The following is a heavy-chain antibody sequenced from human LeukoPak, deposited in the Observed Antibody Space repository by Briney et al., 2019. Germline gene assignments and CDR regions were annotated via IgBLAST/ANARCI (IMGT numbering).Heavy chain of an antibody. Sequence: ASVKVSCKASGGTFSSYAISWVRQAPGQGLEWMGRIIPIFGTANYAQKFQGRVTITTDESTSTAYMELSSLRSEDTAVSDRARDDYGDRNAFVIWGQGTMATVSS. CDR2: IIPIFGTA. J-gene: IGHJ3*02. CDR1: GGTFSSYA. CDR3: ARDDYGDRNAFVI. V-gene: IGHV1-69*05. D-gene: IGHD4-17*01.